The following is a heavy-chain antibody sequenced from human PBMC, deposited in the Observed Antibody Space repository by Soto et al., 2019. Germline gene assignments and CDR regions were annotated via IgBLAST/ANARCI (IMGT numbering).Heavy chain of an antibody. CDR3: ARFPSKALYYYYGMEV. CDR2: IIPIFGTA. V-gene: IGHV1-69*01. Sequence: QVQLVQSGAEVKKPGSSVKVSCKASGGTFSSYAISWVRQAPGQELEWMGGIIPIFGTANYAQTFQGRVTMSAEELNSTAYMELRSLISEDTAVYYCARFPSKALYYYYGMEVGGQGSTVTVSS. CDR1: GGTFSSYA. J-gene: IGHJ6*02.